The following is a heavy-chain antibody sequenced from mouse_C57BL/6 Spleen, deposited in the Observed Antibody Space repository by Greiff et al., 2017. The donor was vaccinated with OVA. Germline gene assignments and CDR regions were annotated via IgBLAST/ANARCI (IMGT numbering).Heavy chain of an antibody. CDR3: ARNRGVYDGYPFAY. D-gene: IGHD2-3*01. J-gene: IGHJ3*01. Sequence: QVQLQQSGPGLVQPSQSLSITCTVSGFSLTSYGVHWVRQSPGKGLEWLGVIWSGGSTDYNAAFISRLSISKDNSKSQVFFKMNSLQADDTAIYYCARNRGVYDGYPFAYWGQGTLVTVSA. CDR1: GFSLTSYG. V-gene: IGHV2-2*01. CDR2: IWSGGST.